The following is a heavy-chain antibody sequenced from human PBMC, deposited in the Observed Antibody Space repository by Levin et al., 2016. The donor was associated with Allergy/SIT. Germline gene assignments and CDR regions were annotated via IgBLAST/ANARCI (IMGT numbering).Heavy chain of an antibody. CDR1: GFTFSYHA. V-gene: IGHV3-48*02. CDR3: ARVLYGAYDY. J-gene: IGHJ4*02. Sequence: GGSLRLSCAASGFTFSYHAMNWVRQAPGKGLEWIAYISVSRTTTIFYADSVKGRFTISRDDAKNSLYLQMTGLRDEDTAVYYCARVLYGAYDYWGQGTRVTVSS. CDR2: ISVSRTTTI. D-gene: IGHD4-17*01.